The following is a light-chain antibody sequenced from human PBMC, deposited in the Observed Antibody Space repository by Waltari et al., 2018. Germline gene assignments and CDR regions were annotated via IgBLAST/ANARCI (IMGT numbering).Light chain of an antibody. V-gene: IGKV1-8*01. CDR1: QGISSY. J-gene: IGKJ4*01. Sequence: AIRMTQSPSSFSASTGDRVTITCRASQGISSYLAWYQQKPGKAPKHLIYAASTLQSGVPSRFSGSGSGTDFTLTISCLQSEDFATYYCQQYYSYSLTFGGGTKVEIK. CDR2: AAS. CDR3: QQYYSYSLT.